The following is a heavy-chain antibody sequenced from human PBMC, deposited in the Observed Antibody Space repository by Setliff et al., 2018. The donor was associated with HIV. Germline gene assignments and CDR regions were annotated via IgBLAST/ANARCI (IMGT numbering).Heavy chain of an antibody. CDR2: IHPGDSDT. CDR3: ARHFSVAGDAFDI. D-gene: IGHD6-19*01. V-gene: IGHV5-51*01. CDR1: GYSFTNYW. J-gene: IGHJ3*02. Sequence: PGESLKISCKGSGYSFTNYWIGWVRQMPGKGLEWMGIIHPGDSDTRYSPSFEGQVTMSGDKSISTAYLQWSSLKASDTAIYYCARHFSVAGDAFDIWGQGTKVTVSS.